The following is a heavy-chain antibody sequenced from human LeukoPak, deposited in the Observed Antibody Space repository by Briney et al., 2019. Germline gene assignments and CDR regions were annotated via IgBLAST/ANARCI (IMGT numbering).Heavy chain of an antibody. V-gene: IGHV4-39*02. CDR1: GDSISGSRYY. D-gene: IGHD2-15*01. CDR2: IYYSGST. J-gene: IGHJ3*02. CDR3: ASDRIEVDAFDI. Sequence: SETLSLTCTVSGDSISGSRYYWAWIRQPPGKGLEWIGSIYYSGSTYYSPSLKSRVTISLDTSKNQFSLKLSSVTAADTAVYYCASDRIEVDAFDIWGQGTMVTVSS.